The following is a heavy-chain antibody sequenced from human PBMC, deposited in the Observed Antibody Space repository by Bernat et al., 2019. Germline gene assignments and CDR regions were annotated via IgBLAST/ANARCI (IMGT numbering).Heavy chain of an antibody. CDR2: ISSSSSYI. CDR1: GFTFSSYS. J-gene: IGHJ2*01. D-gene: IGHD5-18*01. Sequence: VQLVESGGGLVKPGGSLRLSCAASGFTFSSYSMNWVRQAPGKGLEWVSSISSSSSYIYYADSVKGRFTISRDNAKNSLYLQMNSLRAEDTAVYYCARSLRYSYGYWYFDLWGRGTLVTVSS. V-gene: IGHV3-21*01. CDR3: ARSLRYSYGYWYFDL.